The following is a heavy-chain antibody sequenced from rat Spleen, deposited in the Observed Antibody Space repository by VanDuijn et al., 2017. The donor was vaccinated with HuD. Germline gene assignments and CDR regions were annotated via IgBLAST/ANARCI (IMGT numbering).Heavy chain of an antibody. CDR3: ARSHSGGWVMDA. J-gene: IGHJ2*01. Sequence: EVQLQESGPGLVKPSQSLSLTCSVTGYSITSGYRWNWIRKFPGNKLEWMGYINSAGSTNYNPSLKSRISITRDTSKNQFFLQVNSVTTEDTATDDCARSHSGGWVMDAWGQGVMVTVSS. CDR2: INSAGST. CDR1: GYSITSGYR. V-gene: IGHV3-3*01. D-gene: IGHD1-1*01.